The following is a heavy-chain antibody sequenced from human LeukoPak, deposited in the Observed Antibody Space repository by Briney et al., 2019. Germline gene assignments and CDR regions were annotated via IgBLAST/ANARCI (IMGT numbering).Heavy chain of an antibody. D-gene: IGHD2-2*02. CDR1: GGPFRGYY. CDR3: ARVQYQLLYRWEGVYYFDY. Sequence: ASETLSLTCAVYGGPFRGYYWSWIRQPPGKGLEWIGYIYYSGSTYYNPSLKSRVTISVDTSKNQFSLKLSSVTAADTAVYYCARVQYQLLYRWEGVYYFDYWGQGTLVTVSS. J-gene: IGHJ4*02. V-gene: IGHV4-30-4*08. CDR2: IYYSGST.